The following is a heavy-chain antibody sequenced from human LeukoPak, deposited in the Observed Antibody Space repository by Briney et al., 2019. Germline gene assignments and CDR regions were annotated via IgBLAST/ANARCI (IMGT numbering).Heavy chain of an antibody. Sequence: GGSLRLSCAASGFTFSSYGMHWVRQAPGKGLEWVAVISYDGSNKYYADSVKGRFTISRDNAKNSLYLQMNSLRAEDTAVYYCARDADIVVVVAATGHYFDYWGQGTLVTVSS. V-gene: IGHV3-33*05. CDR1: GFTFSSYG. CDR3: ARDADIVVVVAATGHYFDY. CDR2: ISYDGSNK. J-gene: IGHJ4*02. D-gene: IGHD2-15*01.